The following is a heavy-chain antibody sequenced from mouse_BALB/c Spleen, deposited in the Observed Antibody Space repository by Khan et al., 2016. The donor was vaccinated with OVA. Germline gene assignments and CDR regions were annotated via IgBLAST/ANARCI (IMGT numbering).Heavy chain of an antibody. Sequence: EVKLQESGPGLVKPSQSLSLTCTVTGYSITSDYAWNWIRQFPGNTLEWMGYISYSGSTSYNPSLKSRFSISRDTSKNQFFLQLNSVITEDTATYYCAMGRTYWGQGTLVTVSA. CDR1: GYSITSDYA. V-gene: IGHV3-2*02. CDR3: AMGRTY. D-gene: IGHD4-1*01. CDR2: ISYSGST. J-gene: IGHJ3*01.